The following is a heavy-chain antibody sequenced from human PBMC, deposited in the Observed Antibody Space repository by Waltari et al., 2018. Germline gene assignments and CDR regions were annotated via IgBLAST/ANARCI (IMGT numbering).Heavy chain of an antibody. J-gene: IGHJ6*03. Sequence: QVQLQQWGAGLFKPSETLSLTCAVYGGSFSGYYWSWIRQPPGKGLEWIGEINHSGSTNYNPSLKSLVTISVDTSKNQFSLKLSSVTAADTAVYYCARGLYCGGDCYSSYMDVWGKGTTVTISS. CDR2: INHSGST. CDR3: ARGLYCGGDCYSSYMDV. V-gene: IGHV4-34*01. CDR1: GGSFSGYY. D-gene: IGHD2-21*01.